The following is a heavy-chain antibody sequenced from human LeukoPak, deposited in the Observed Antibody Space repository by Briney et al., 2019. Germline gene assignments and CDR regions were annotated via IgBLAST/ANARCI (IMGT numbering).Heavy chain of an antibody. D-gene: IGHD2-15*01. CDR3: ARDWCGYCSGGSCYCWFDP. CDR2: ISGSGSNT. J-gene: IGHJ5*02. V-gene: IGHV3-23*01. CDR1: GFTFSSNA. Sequence: GGSLRLSCAASGFTFSSNAMSWVRQPPGKGLEWVSAISGSGSNTYYADSVKGRFTISRDNSKNTLYLQMNSLRAEDTAVYYCARDWCGYCSGGSCYCWFDPWGQGTLVTVSS.